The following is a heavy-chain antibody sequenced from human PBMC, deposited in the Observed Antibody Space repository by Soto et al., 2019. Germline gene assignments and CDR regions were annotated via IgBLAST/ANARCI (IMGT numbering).Heavy chain of an antibody. Sequence: GESLKISCKGSGYSFTSYWIGWVRQMPGKGLEWMGIIYPGDSDTRYSPSFQGQVTISADKSISTAYLQWSSLKASDTAMYYCARVKGITGTYDAFDIWGQGTMVTVSS. CDR1: GYSFTSYW. CDR2: IYPGDSDT. D-gene: IGHD1-20*01. V-gene: IGHV5-51*01. J-gene: IGHJ3*02. CDR3: ARVKGITGTYDAFDI.